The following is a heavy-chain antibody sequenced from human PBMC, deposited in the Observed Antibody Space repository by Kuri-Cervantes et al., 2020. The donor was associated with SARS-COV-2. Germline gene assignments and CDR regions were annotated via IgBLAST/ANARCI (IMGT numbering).Heavy chain of an antibody. Sequence: GGSLRLSCAVSVFTFSGYSMNWIRQARGKGREWVASIDSSSYFIYHADSVKGRLTIYRDNAKTSLYLQMNSLKPKDTAIYYCAREEGGEVGEAFDYWGQGALVTVSS. D-gene: IGHD1-26*01. J-gene: IGHJ4*02. V-gene: IGHV3-21*01. CDR3: AREEGGEVGEAFDY. CDR1: VFTFSGYS. CDR2: IDSSSYFI.